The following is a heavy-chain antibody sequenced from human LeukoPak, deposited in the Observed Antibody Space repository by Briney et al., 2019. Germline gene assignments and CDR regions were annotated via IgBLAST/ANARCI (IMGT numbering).Heavy chain of an antibody. Sequence: SETLSLTCTVPGGSISSSSYYWGWIRQPPGKGLEWIGSIYYSGSTYYNPSLKSRVTISVDTSKNQLSLKLSSVTAADTAVYYCARSGYCTNGICYEYGYWGQGTLVTVSS. CDR1: GGSISSSSYY. J-gene: IGHJ4*02. CDR3: ARSGYCTNGICYEYGY. CDR2: IYYSGST. D-gene: IGHD2-8*01. V-gene: IGHV4-39*01.